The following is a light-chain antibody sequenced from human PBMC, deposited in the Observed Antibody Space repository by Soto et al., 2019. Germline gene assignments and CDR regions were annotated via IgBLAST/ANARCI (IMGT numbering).Light chain of an antibody. CDR2: KVS. V-gene: IGKV1-5*03. Sequence: DIQMTQSPSTLSASVGDRVTITCRASQSISSWLAWYQQKPGKAPKLRIYKVSSLESRVPSRFSGSGSGTEFTLTISSLQPEDFATYYCQQYNSYPYTFCQGTQLEIK. CDR3: QQYNSYPYT. J-gene: IGKJ2*01. CDR1: QSISSW.